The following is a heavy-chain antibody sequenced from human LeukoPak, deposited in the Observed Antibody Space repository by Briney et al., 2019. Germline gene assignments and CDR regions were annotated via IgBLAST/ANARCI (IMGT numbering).Heavy chain of an antibody. D-gene: IGHD6-13*01. CDR3: AGEGGDSSSWYPNWFDP. CDR1: GFTFSSYS. Sequence: GGSLRLSCAASGFTFSSYSMNWVRQAPGKGLERVSSISSSSSYIYYADSVKGRFTISRDNAKNSLYLQMNSLRAEDTAVYYCAGEGGDSSSWYPNWFDPWGQGTLVTVSS. V-gene: IGHV3-21*01. CDR2: ISSSSSYI. J-gene: IGHJ5*02.